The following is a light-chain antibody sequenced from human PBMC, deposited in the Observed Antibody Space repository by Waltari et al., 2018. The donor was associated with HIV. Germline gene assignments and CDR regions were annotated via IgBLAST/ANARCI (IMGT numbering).Light chain of an antibody. J-gene: IGLJ3*02. CDR1: SRSIARNH. Sequence: NFMLTQPPSVSESPGQTVTISCTRPSRSIARNHVQRYQQRPGISPTTVIYEDNQRPSGVPDRFSGSIDSSSNSASLTISGLKTEDEADYYCQSYDSSNQGVFGGGTKLTVL. V-gene: IGLV6-57*01. CDR3: QSYDSSNQGV. CDR2: EDN.